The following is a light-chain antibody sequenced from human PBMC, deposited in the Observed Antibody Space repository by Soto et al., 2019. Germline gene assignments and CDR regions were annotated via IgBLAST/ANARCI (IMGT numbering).Light chain of an antibody. Sequence: QSVLTQPASVSGSPGQSITISCTGTSSDVGSGNVVSWYQHYPGKAPQLIIYEGFKRTSGVSSRFSGSKSGNTASLTISGLQAEDEAEYYCCSHAGRNTYVFGTGTKLTVL. CDR3: CSHAGRNTYV. CDR2: EGF. J-gene: IGLJ1*01. CDR1: SSDVGSGNV. V-gene: IGLV2-23*01.